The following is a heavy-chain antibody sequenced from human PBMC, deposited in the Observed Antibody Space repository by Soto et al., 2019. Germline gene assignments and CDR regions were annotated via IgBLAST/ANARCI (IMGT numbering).Heavy chain of an antibody. V-gene: IGHV3-23*01. CDR2: ISGSGGTT. CDR1: GFTFSNYA. D-gene: IGHD6-6*01. CDR3: AKGVAVGFHFGSSTDRGFDP. J-gene: IGHJ5*02. Sequence: EVQLLESGGGLVQPGGSLRLSCAASGFTFSNYAMSWVRQAPGKGLEWVSIISGSGGTTYHADSVKDRFTISRDNSKNTLFLQMNSLSAEDTAVYYCAKGVAVGFHFGSSTDRGFDPWGQGTLVTVSS.